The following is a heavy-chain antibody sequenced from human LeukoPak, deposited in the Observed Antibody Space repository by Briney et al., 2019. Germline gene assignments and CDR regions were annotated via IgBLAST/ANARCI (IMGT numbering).Heavy chain of an antibody. V-gene: IGHV4-34*01. D-gene: IGHD1-1*01. J-gene: IGHJ4*02. Sequence: SETLSLTCAVYGGSFSGYCWSWIRQPPGKGLEWIGEINHSGSTNYNPSLKSRVTISVDTSKNQFSLKLSSVTAADTAVYYCARPGTRFWGQGTLVTVSS. CDR3: ARPGTRF. CDR1: GGSFSGYC. CDR2: INHSGST.